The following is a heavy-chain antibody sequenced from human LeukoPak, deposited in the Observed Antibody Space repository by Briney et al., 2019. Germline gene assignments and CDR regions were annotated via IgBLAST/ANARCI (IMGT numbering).Heavy chain of an antibody. Sequence: GGSLRLSCAASGFTFSSYWMSWIRQAPGKGLEWVANIKQDGSEKYYVDSVKGRFTISRDNAKNSLYLQMNSLRAEDTAVYYRARFLQPGATPFDYWGQGTLVTVSS. CDR3: ARFLQPGATPFDY. CDR1: GFTFSSYW. D-gene: IGHD1-26*01. V-gene: IGHV3-7*03. J-gene: IGHJ4*02. CDR2: IKQDGSEK.